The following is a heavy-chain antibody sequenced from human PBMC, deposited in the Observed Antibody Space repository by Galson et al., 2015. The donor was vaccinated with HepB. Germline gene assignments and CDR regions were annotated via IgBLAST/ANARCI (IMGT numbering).Heavy chain of an antibody. Sequence: SLRLSCAASGFTFSSYWMSWVRQAPGKGLEWVANIKQDGSASNYVDAVKGRFTISRDNARNSVFLQMNDLRVEDTALYYCARDRPLGSYDYWGHGTLVTVSA. CDR1: GFTFSSYW. D-gene: IGHD3-10*01. V-gene: IGHV3-7*03. J-gene: IGHJ4*01. CDR2: IKQDGSAS. CDR3: ARDRPLGSYDY.